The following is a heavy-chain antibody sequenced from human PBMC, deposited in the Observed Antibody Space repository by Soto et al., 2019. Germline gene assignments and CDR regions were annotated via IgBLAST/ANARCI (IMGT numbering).Heavy chain of an antibody. Sequence: SETLSLTCTVSGGSISSSSYYWGWIRQPPGKGLEWIGSIYYSGSTYYNPSLKSRVTISVDTSKNQFSLKLSSVTAADTAVYYCARGPAFDPWGQGTLVTVSS. CDR2: IYYSGST. CDR3: ARGPAFDP. CDR1: GGSISSSSYY. V-gene: IGHV4-39*07. J-gene: IGHJ5*02.